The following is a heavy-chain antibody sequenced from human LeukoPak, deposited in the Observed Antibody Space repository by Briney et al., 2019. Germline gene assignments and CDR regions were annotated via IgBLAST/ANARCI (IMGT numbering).Heavy chain of an antibody. CDR1: GFPFHDHD. V-gene: IGHV3-30*18. CDR2: ISHGGGKE. CDR3: VKDGGLDFGVVTNYF. Sequence: GGSLRLSCAASGFPFHDHDMYWVRQTPGKGLEWVALISHGGGKEHYAESVKGRFTISRDNSKNTLYLQMNSLRAEDTAVYYCVKDGGLDFGVVTNYFWGQGTLVTVSS. D-gene: IGHD3-3*01. J-gene: IGHJ4*02.